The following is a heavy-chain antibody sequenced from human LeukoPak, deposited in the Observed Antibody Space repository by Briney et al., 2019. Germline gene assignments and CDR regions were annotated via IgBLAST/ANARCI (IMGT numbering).Heavy chain of an antibody. V-gene: IGHV3-30*03. CDR2: ISYDGSNK. CDR3: TMAPWTVAGSIDY. Sequence: GGSLRLSCAASGFTFSSYGMHWVRQFPGKGLEWVALISYDGSNKFYADSVKGRFTISRDNSENTLYLQMNSLRAEDTAVYYCTMAPWTVAGSIDYWGQGTLVTVSS. CDR1: GFTFSSYG. J-gene: IGHJ4*02. D-gene: IGHD6-19*01.